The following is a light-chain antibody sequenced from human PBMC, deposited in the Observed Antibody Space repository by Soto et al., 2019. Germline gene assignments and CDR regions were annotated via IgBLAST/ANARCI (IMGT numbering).Light chain of an antibody. J-gene: IGKJ1*01. CDR1: QTFSTS. Sequence: DIQMTQSPSTLSASVGDRVTITCRASQTFSTSLAWYQQKPGQAPKLLIYKASSLESGVPSRFRGSGSGTEFTLTIRSLQPDDFATYYCQQYSSYPWTFGQGNKVEIK. CDR3: QQYSSYPWT. CDR2: KAS. V-gene: IGKV1-5*03.